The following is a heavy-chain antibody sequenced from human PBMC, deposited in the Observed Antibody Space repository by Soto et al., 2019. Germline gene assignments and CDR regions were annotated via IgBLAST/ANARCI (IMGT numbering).Heavy chain of an antibody. J-gene: IGHJ5*02. CDR1: GGSISRGGYS. CDR3: ARVPSP. CDR2: IYHSGKP. Sequence: QLQLQDSGSGLVKPSQTLSLTCAVSGGSISRGGYSWSWIRQPPGKGLEWMGYIYHSGKPYYNPSLKSRVSISVARSQNQFSLKLSSVTAADTAVYYCARVPSPWGQGTLVTVSS. V-gene: IGHV4-30-2*01.